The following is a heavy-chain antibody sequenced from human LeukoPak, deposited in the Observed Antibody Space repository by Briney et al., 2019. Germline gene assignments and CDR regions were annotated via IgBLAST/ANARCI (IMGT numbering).Heavy chain of an antibody. CDR3: ARTLNYYGSSYTEALDAFDI. J-gene: IGHJ3*02. CDR1: DYSISSGYY. Sequence: SETLSLTCTVSDYSISSGYYWGWVRQPPGKGLEWIGSIYHSGSTYYNPSLKSRVTISVDTSKNQFSLKLSSVTAADTAVYYCARTLNYYGSSYTEALDAFDIWGQGTMATVSS. CDR2: IYHSGST. V-gene: IGHV4-38-2*02. D-gene: IGHD3-22*01.